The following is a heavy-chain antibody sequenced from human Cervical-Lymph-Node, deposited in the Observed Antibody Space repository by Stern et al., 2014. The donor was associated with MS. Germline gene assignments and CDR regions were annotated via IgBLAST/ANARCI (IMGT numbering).Heavy chain of an antibody. CDR3: ATPLWFGELFPLYYYYYGMDV. D-gene: IGHD3-10*01. Sequence: DQLVESGAEVKKPGSSVKVSCKASGGTFSSYAISWVRQAPGQGLEWMGVIIPIFGTATYAQKFQGRVTITADESTSTAYMELSSLRSEDTAVYYCATPLWFGELFPLYYYYYGMDVWGQGTTVTVSS. CDR1: GGTFSSYA. CDR2: IIPIFGTA. V-gene: IGHV1-69*01. J-gene: IGHJ6*02.